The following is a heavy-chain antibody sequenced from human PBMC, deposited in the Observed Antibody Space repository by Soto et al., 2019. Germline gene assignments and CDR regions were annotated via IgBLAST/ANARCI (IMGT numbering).Heavy chain of an antibody. D-gene: IGHD3-16*01. CDR2: IDCDDDK. Sequence: GPTLVNPTPNLTLTCTFSGFSLSTSGMCVSWIRQPPGKALEWLALIDCDDDKYYSTSLKTRLTISKDTSKNQVVLTMTNMDPVDTAMYYCARTQGPLTSYNWFDPWGQGTLVTVSS. CDR1: GFSLSTSGMC. J-gene: IGHJ5*02. CDR3: ARTQGPLTSYNWFDP. V-gene: IGHV2-70*01.